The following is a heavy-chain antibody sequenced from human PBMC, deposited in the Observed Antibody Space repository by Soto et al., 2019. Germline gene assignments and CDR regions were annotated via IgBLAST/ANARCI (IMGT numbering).Heavy chain of an antibody. V-gene: IGHV4-38-2*01. J-gene: IGHJ5*01. CDR1: GGSIINNYW. CDR3: ATVVIPGTRHTDFDS. D-gene: IGHD4-4*01. Sequence: SETLSLTCDVSGGSIINNYWWAWIRQSPGKGLVWIGSIYHSGTTYYNPSLESRATISVDTSESRFALKLSSVTATDTAVYYCATVVIPGTRHTDFDSGGQGVSVTVSS. CDR2: IYHSGTT.